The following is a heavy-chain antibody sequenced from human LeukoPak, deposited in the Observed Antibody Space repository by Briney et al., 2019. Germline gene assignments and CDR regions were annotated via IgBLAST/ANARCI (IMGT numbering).Heavy chain of an antibody. D-gene: IGHD2-8*02. V-gene: IGHV3-15*01. CDR3: SSAGVLALAALDS. CDR1: GFSFSHAW. CDR2: IKSNPDGGTT. Sequence: GGSLRLSCAASGFSFSHAWMSWVRQPPGKGLEWVGRIKSNPDGGTTNYAAPVKGRFTISRDDSENTLYLQMNSLRTEDTAVYYCSSAGVLALAALDSWGQGSLVTVSS. J-gene: IGHJ4*02.